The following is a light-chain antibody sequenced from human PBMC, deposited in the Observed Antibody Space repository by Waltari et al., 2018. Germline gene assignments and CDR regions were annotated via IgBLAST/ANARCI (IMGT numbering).Light chain of an antibody. CDR3: QVWDTSTDQVI. CDR1: NIGSIN. V-gene: IGLV3-21*01. Sequence: SYVLTQPPSVSVAPGQTARITCGGNNIGSINVYVYQQRPGHAPMLVIYYDTDRPSGIPERFSGSNSGNTATLIISRVEAGDEADYYCQVWDTSTDQVIFGGGTKLTVL. J-gene: IGLJ2*01. CDR2: YDT.